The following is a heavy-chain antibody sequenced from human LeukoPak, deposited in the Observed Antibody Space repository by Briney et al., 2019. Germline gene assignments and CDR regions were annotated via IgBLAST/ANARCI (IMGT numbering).Heavy chain of an antibody. V-gene: IGHV3-64D*09. D-gene: IGHD6-13*01. CDR1: GFTFSSYA. CDR3: VKDVGSSWYTLEY. CDR2: ISSNGGFT. Sequence: PGGSLRLACSASGFTFSSYAMHWVRQAPGKGLEYVLGISSNGGFTYYADSVKGRFTISRDNSKNTLYLQMSSLRAEDTAVYYCVKDVGSSWYTLEYWGQGNLVTVSS. J-gene: IGHJ4*02.